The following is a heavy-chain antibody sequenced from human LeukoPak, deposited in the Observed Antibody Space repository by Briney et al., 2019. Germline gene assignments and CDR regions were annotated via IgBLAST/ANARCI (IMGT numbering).Heavy chain of an antibody. CDR1: GGSISGYN. CDR3: ARGRNNNNSGWFDP. CDR2: IYYSGST. J-gene: IGHJ5*02. Sequence: SETLSLTCTVSGGSISGYNWNWIRQPPGKGLEWIAYIYYSGSTNQSPSLKSRVTISIDTSKNQFSLKLNSVTAADTAVYYCARGRNNNNSGWFDPWGQGTLVIVSS. V-gene: IGHV4-59*01. D-gene: IGHD1-1*01.